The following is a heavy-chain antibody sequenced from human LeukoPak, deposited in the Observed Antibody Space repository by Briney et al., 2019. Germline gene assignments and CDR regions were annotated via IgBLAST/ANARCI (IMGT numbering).Heavy chain of an antibody. CDR3: ARWSDAFDI. Sequence: GGSLRLSCAASGFTFSSYAMSWVRQAPGKGLEWVSAISGSGDSTNYADSVKGRFTISRDNSKNTLYLQMNSLRAEDTAVYYCARWSDAFDIWGQGTMVTVSS. V-gene: IGHV3-23*01. CDR1: GFTFSSYA. D-gene: IGHD3-3*01. J-gene: IGHJ3*02. CDR2: ISGSGDST.